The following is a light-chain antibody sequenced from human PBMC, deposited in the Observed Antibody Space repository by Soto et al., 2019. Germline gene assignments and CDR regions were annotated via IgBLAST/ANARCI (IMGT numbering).Light chain of an antibody. CDR2: DVS. CDR1: SSDVGGYNY. V-gene: IGLV2-14*01. J-gene: IGLJ2*01. Sequence: QSALTQPASVSGSPGQSITISCTGTSSDVGGYNYVSWYQQHPGKAPKLMMYDVSNRPSGVSNRFSGSKSGNTASLTIAGLQAEGEADYHGSSYTISSTVAFGGGTKLTV. CDR3: SSYTISSTVA.